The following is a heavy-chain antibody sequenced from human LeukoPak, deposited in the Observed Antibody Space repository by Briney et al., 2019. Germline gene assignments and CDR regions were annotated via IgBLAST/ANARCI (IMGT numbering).Heavy chain of an antibody. Sequence: GGSLRLSCAASGFXFSSYGIHWVRQAPGKGLEWVAVIWYDGSNKYYADSVKGRFTISRDNSKSTLYLQMKSLRAEDTAVYYCARDIEECSGREGEPDAFDIWGQGTMVIVSS. CDR3: ARDIEECSGREGEPDAFDI. V-gene: IGHV3-33*08. CDR1: GFXFSSYG. CDR2: IWYDGSNK. J-gene: IGHJ3*02. D-gene: IGHD3-10*02.